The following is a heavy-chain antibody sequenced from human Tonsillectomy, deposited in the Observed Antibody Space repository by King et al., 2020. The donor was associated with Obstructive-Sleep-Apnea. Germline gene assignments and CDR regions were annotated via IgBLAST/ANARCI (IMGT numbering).Heavy chain of an antibody. CDR3: AKFSXXPXXVVVQSXPXXX. J-gene: IGHJ4*02. D-gene: IGHD3-22*01. CDR2: ISGSGGST. Sequence: EVQLVESGGGLVQPGGSLRLSCAASGFTFSSYAMSWVRQAPGKGLEWVSAISGSGGSTYYADSVKGRFTISRDNSKNTLYLQMNSLRAEDTAVYYCAKFSXXPXXVVVQSXPXXXXXQGTLVTVSS. CDR1: GFTFSSYA. V-gene: IGHV3-23*04.